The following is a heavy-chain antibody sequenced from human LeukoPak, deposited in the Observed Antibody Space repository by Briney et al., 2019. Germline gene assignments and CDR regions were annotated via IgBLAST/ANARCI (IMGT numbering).Heavy chain of an antibody. D-gene: IGHD6-19*01. J-gene: IGHJ4*02. V-gene: IGHV3-66*01. CDR2: IYSTGGK. CDR1: EFTVSSNY. CDR3: ARGSDGWFAFDY. Sequence: PGGSLRLSCAASEFTVSSNYMTWVRQAPGKGLEWVSIIYSTGGKYYADSVKGRFTISRDNSKHTLYLQMNSLRAEATAVYYCARGSDGWFAFDYWGQGILVTVSS.